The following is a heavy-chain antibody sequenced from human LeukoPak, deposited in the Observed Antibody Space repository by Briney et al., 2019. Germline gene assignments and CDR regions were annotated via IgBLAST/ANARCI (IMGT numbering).Heavy chain of an antibody. D-gene: IGHD6-25*01. CDR3: AHRPNRHSNGWNTGYFDY. Sequence: SGPTLVKPTQTLTLTCTFSGFSLSTGGVGVGWIRQPPGKALEWLVFIYWDDDKRYSPSLRSRLTITKDTSENQVVLTLSNVDPADTATYYCAHRPNRHSNGWNTGYFDYWGQGTLVTVSS. CDR2: IYWDDDK. V-gene: IGHV2-5*02. CDR1: GFSLSTGGVG. J-gene: IGHJ4*02.